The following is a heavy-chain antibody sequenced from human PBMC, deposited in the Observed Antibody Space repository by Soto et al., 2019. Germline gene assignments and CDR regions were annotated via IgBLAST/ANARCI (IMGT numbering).Heavy chain of an antibody. CDR1: GASITGTSY. D-gene: IGHD2-8*02. CDR2: FSLSGTT. Sequence: SETLSLTCTVSGASITGTSYWSWTRQPAGKGLEWIGRFSLSGTTNYNPSLRSRVTMSADVSKNQFSLRLTSVTAADTALYYCARGMTPPGAPAWYYFDSWGQGTLVTVS. V-gene: IGHV4-4*07. J-gene: IGHJ4*02. CDR3: ARGMTPPGAPAWYYFDS.